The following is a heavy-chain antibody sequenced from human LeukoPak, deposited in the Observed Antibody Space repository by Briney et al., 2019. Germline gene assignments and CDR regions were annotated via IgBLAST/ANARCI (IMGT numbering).Heavy chain of an antibody. CDR3: ARVGGNSVDNFDY. J-gene: IGHJ4*02. D-gene: IGHD4-23*01. CDR1: GGSIGSYY. V-gene: IGHV4-59*08. Sequence: SETLSLTCTVSGGSIGSYYWSWIRQPPGKGLGWIGFTYYSGSTNYNPSLKSRVTISVDTSKNQFSLKLSSVTAADTAVYYCARVGGNSVDNFDYWGQGTLVTVSS. CDR2: TYYSGST.